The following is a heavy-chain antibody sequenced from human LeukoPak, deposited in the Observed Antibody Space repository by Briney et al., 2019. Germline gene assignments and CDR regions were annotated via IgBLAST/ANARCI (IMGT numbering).Heavy chain of an antibody. CDR3: AKGSRLREAGSYRF. CDR1: GGIFGSYA. D-gene: IGHD3-16*02. V-gene: IGHV1-69*06. J-gene: IGHJ4*02. Sequence: SVKVSCKASGGIFGSYAINWVRQAPGQGLEWLERIIPIFDTPNYAQTFQGRVTISADKSTRTVYMELSSLRSEDTALYYCAKGSRLREAGSYRFWGQGTLVTVSS. CDR2: IIPIFDTP.